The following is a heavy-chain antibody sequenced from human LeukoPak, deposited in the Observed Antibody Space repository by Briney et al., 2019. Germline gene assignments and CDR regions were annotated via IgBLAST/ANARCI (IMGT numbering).Heavy chain of an antibody. D-gene: IGHD6-19*01. CDR2: ISSDGSSK. Sequence: PGGSLRLSCAASGFTFSSYGMHWVRQAPGKGLEWVAVISSDGSSKNYADSMKGQFTISRGNSKNTLFLQMNNLRAEDTAVYYCARDSPRLSGWLGHFDYWGQGTLVTVSS. CDR1: GFTFSSYG. CDR3: ARDSPRLSGWLGHFDY. J-gene: IGHJ4*02. V-gene: IGHV3-30*03.